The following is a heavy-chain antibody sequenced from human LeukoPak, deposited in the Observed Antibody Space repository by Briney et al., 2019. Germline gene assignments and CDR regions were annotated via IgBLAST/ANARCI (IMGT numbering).Heavy chain of an antibody. V-gene: IGHV4-39*07. CDR3: ARGGYSGSYYNYYYYMDV. Sequence: SETLSPTCTVSGGSISSSSYYWGWIRQPPGKGLEWIGSIYYSGSTYYNPSLKSRVTISVDTSKNQFSLKLSSVTAADTAVYYCARGGYSGSYYNYYYYMDVWGKGTTVTVSS. D-gene: IGHD3-10*01. CDR2: IYYSGST. CDR1: GGSISSSSYY. J-gene: IGHJ6*03.